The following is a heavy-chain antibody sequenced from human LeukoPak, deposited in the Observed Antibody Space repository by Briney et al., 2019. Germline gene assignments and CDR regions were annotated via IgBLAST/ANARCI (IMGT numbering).Heavy chain of an antibody. Sequence: GGSLRLSCAASGFTFSSYAMSWVRQAPGKGLEWVSAISGSGGSTYYADSVKGRFTISRDNSKNALYLQMNSLRAEDTAVYYCAKGPVLLWFGELSQLYYMDVWGKGTTVTVSS. V-gene: IGHV3-23*01. CDR2: ISGSGGST. D-gene: IGHD3-10*01. CDR1: GFTFSSYA. J-gene: IGHJ6*03. CDR3: AKGPVLLWFGELSQLYYMDV.